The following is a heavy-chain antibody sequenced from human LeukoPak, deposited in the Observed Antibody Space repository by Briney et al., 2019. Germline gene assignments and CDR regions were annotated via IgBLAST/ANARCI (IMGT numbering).Heavy chain of an antibody. CDR3: ARDLRYYYDSSGYYFLDY. V-gene: IGHV3-30*02. CDR1: GFTFSSYA. J-gene: IGHJ4*02. Sequence: PGGSLRLSCAASGFTFSSYAMHWVRQAPGKGLEWVAFIRYDGSNKYYADSVKGRFTISRDNSKNTLYLQMNSLRSDDTAVYYCARDLRYYYDSSGYYFLDYWGQGTLVTVSS. CDR2: IRYDGSNK. D-gene: IGHD3-22*01.